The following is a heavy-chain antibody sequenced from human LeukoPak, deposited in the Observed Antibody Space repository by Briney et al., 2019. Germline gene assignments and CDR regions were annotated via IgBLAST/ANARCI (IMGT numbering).Heavy chain of an antibody. J-gene: IGHJ3*02. CDR2: ISSSSSYI. V-gene: IGHV3-21*01. CDR3: ARKIAARFAFDI. Sequence: GGSLRLSCAASGFTFSSYSMNWVRQAPGKGLEWVSSISSSSSYIYYADSVKGRFTISRDNAKNSLYLQMNSLRAEDTAVYYCARKIAARFAFDIWGQGTMVTVSS. CDR1: GFTFSSYS. D-gene: IGHD6-6*01.